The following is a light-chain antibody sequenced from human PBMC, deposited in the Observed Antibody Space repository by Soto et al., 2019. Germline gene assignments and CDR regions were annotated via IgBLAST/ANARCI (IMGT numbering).Light chain of an antibody. CDR1: ALPKQY. CDR3: QSAGSSGDVV. J-gene: IGLJ2*01. CDR2: KDS. V-gene: IGLV3-25*03. Sequence: SYELTQPPSVSVSPGQTARITCPGDALPKQYAYWYQQKPGQAPVLVIYKDSERPSGIPERFSGSSSGTTVTLTISGVQAEDEADYYCQSAGSSGDVVFGGGTKLTVL.